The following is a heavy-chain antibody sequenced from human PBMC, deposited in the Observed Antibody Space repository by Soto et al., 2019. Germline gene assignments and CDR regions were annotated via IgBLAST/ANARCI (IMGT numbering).Heavy chain of an antibody. Sequence: HLVQSGPEVKKPGASVTVSCKTSGDNFTNFGLSWVRQAPGQGLEWMGWIATYNSKKNYAQKFQGRLTLTTDTSTSTGYMELKSLEYDDTAVYYCARVIRGVVNWFDPWGQGTLVTVSS. CDR1: GDNFTNFG. D-gene: IGHD3-10*01. CDR2: IATYNSKK. CDR3: ARVIRGVVNWFDP. V-gene: IGHV1-18*01. J-gene: IGHJ5*02.